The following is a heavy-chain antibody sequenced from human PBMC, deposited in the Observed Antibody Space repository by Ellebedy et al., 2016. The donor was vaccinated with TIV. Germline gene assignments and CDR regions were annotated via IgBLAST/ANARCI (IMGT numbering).Heavy chain of an antibody. J-gene: IGHJ4*02. D-gene: IGHD5-18*01. V-gene: IGHV3-66*01. CDR1: GFTVSSNY. CDR2: IYSGGST. CDR3: AREGSAGYSYGYYYYFDY. Sequence: GGSLRLSCAASGFTVSSNYMSWVRQAPGKGLEWVSVIYSGGSTYYADSVKGRFTISRDNSKNTLYLQMNSLRAEDTAVYYCAREGSAGYSYGYYYYFDYWGQGTLVTVSS.